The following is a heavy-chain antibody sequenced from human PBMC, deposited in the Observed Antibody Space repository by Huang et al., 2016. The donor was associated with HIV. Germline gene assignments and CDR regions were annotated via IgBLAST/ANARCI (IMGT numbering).Heavy chain of an antibody. J-gene: IGHJ2*01. V-gene: IGHV1-2*02. Sequence: QVQLVQSGAAVKKPGASMKVSCRASGYTFTDHYLHWVRQAPGQGPEWMGWINPNSGGRNYAQRCQGRITMTRDTSINTVYMELRSLRSDDTAVYYCARDPGGSGYFWYLDLWGRGTPVIVSS. D-gene: IGHD3-22*01. CDR3: ARDPGGSGYFWYLDL. CDR2: INPNSGGR. CDR1: GYTFTDHY.